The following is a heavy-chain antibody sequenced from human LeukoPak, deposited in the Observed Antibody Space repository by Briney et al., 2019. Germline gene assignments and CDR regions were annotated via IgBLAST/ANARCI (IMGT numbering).Heavy chain of an antibody. CDR1: GFTFSSYG. D-gene: IGHD1-1*01. CDR3: AKLDWNGYFDY. V-gene: IGHV3-30*18. J-gene: IGHJ4*02. CDR2: ISYDGSNE. Sequence: GGSLRLSCAASGFTFSSYGMHWVRQAPGKGLEWVAVISYDGSNEYYADSVKGRFTISRDNSKNTLYLQMNSLRAEDTAVYYCAKLDWNGYFDYWGQGTLVTVSS.